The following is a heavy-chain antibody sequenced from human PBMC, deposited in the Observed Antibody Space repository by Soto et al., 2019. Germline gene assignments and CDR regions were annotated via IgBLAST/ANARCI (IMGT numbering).Heavy chain of an antibody. J-gene: IGHJ4*02. D-gene: IGHD3-3*01. CDR3: VRDPPILDF. V-gene: IGHV3-7*04. CDR2: INQDGSEK. CDR1: GFTFSRYW. Sequence: EVQLVDSGGGLVQPGGSLRLSCAASGFTFSRYWMGWVRQTPGKGLEWVANINQDGSEKYYLDSGKGRFTISRDNAKNSLYLQLNSLRAEDIAVYYCVRDPPILDFWGQGTLVTVSS.